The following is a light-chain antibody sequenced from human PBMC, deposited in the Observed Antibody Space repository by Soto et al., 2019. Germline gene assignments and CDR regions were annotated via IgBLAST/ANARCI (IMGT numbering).Light chain of an antibody. V-gene: IGKV3-15*01. Sequence: EIVMTQSPATLSVSPGGRATLSCRASQSISDTSAWYQQKPGQAPRLLIHGASTRAPGFPARFSGSGSGTDFTLTISSLQSEDFAVYYCQQYNNWPWTFGQGTKVDIK. CDR3: QQYNNWPWT. CDR1: QSISDT. J-gene: IGKJ1*01. CDR2: GAS.